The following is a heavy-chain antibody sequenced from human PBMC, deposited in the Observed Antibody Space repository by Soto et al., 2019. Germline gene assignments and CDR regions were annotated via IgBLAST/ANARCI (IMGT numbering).Heavy chain of an antibody. CDR1: GYTFTSYY. CDR3: ARSYDSSGYYYYYGMDV. J-gene: IGHJ6*02. Sequence: ASVKVSCKASGYTFTSYYMHWVRQAPGQGLEWMGIINPSGGSTSYAQKFQGRVTMTRDTSTSTVYMELSSLRSEDTAVYYYARSYDSSGYYYYYGMDVWGQGTMVTVSS. D-gene: IGHD3-22*01. V-gene: IGHV1-46*01. CDR2: INPSGGST.